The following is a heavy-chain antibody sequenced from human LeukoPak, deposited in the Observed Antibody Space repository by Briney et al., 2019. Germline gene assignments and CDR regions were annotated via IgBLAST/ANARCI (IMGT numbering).Heavy chain of an antibody. CDR2: IYSGGSP. J-gene: IGHJ4*02. CDR1: GFTVSSNY. D-gene: IGHD3-22*01. CDR3: ARRYYSDSSGFYGSFDY. Sequence: GGSLRLSCAASGFTVSSNYMNWVRQAPGKGLEWVSVIYSGGSPYYADSVKGRFTISRDNSKSTLYLQMNSLRAEDTAVYYCARRYYSDSSGFYGSFDYWGQGTLVTVSS. V-gene: IGHV3-66*01.